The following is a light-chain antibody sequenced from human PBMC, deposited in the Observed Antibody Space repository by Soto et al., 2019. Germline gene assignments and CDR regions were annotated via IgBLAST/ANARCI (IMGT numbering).Light chain of an antibody. V-gene: IGKV3-20*01. Sequence: RGSMSLYTGERATLSCRASQSVSSTYLAWYQQKRGQAPRLLIYGASNRATDIPDRFSGSGSGTDFTLTISRLEPEDFAVYYCQQYGDSRAFGQGTKV. CDR3: QQYGDSRA. CDR2: GAS. CDR1: QSVSSTY. J-gene: IGKJ1*01.